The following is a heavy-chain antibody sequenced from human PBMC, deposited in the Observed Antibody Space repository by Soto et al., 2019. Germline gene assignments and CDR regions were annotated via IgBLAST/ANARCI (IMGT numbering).Heavy chain of an antibody. V-gene: IGHV4-34*01. Sequence: SETLSLTCAVYGGSFSGYYWSWIRQPPGKGLEWMGEINHSGSTNYNPSLKSRVTISVDTSKNQFSLKLSSVTAADTAVYYCARGLISLYYYYGMDVWGQGTTVTVSS. J-gene: IGHJ6*02. CDR3: ARGLISLYYYYGMDV. CDR2: INHSGST. CDR1: GGSFSGYY. D-gene: IGHD2-15*01.